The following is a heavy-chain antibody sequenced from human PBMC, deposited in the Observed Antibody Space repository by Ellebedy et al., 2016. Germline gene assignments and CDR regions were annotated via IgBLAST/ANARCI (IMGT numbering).Heavy chain of an antibody. Sequence: GESLKISXAASGFTFSSYSMNWVRQAPGKGLEWVSSISSSSSYIYYADSVKGRFTISRDNAKNSLYLQMNSLRAEDTAVYYCARDGGGACGGDCYSNWYFDLWGRGTLVTVSS. D-gene: IGHD2-21*02. V-gene: IGHV3-21*01. CDR2: ISSSSSYI. CDR1: GFTFSSYS. CDR3: ARDGGGACGGDCYSNWYFDL. J-gene: IGHJ2*01.